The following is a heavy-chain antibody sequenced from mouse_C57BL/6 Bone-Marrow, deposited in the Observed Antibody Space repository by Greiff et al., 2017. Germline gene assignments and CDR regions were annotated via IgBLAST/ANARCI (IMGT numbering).Heavy chain of an antibody. J-gene: IGHJ4*01. CDR1: GFPFTDYY. CDR2: IRNKANGYTT. CDR3: ARYSYDYDGGPGHYYAMDY. V-gene: IGHV7-3*01. D-gene: IGHD2-4*01. Sequence: DVKLVESGGGLVQPGGSLSLSFAASGFPFTDYYMSWFRQPPGKALGWLGFIRNKANGYTTEYSASVKGRFTISRDNSQSILYLQMNALRAEDSATYFSARYSYDYDGGPGHYYAMDYWGQGTSVTVSS.